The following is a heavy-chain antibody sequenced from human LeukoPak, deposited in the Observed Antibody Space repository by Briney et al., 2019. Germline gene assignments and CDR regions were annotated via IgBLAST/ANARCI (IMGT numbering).Heavy chain of an antibody. V-gene: IGHV1-69*04. CDR2: IIPILGIA. D-gene: IGHD3-10*01. CDR3: ARAGINYGSGSIDY. Sequence: SVKVSCKASGGTFSSYAISWVRQAPGQGLEWMGRIIPILGIANYAQKFQGRVTITADKSTSTAYMELSSLRSEDTAVYYCARAGINYGSGSIDYWGQGTLATVSS. J-gene: IGHJ4*02. CDR1: GGTFSSYA.